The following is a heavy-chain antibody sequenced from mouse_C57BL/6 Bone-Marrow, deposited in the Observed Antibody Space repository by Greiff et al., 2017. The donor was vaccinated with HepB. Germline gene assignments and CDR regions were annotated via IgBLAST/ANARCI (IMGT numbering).Heavy chain of an antibody. Sequence: VQLQQSGPELVKPGASVKISCKASGYTFTDYYMNWVKQSHGKSLEWIGDINPNNGGTSYNQKFKGKATLTVDKSSSTAYMELRSLTSEDSAVYYCARKGITTVGFAYWGQGTLVTVSA. CDR3: ARKGITTVGFAY. CDR2: INPNNGGT. CDR1: GYTFTDYY. V-gene: IGHV1-26*01. J-gene: IGHJ3*01. D-gene: IGHD1-1*01.